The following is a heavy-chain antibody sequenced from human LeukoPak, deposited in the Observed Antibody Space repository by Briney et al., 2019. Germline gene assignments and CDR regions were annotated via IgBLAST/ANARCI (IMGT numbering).Heavy chain of an antibody. Sequence: GGSLRLSCAASGFTFSNAWMSWVRQAPGKGLEWVGRIKSKTDGGTTDYAAPVKGRFTISRDDSKNTLYLQMNSLKTEDTAAYYCTTDPPIDPRTYYYDSSGYPLDYWGQGTLVTVSS. CDR2: IKSKTDGGTT. J-gene: IGHJ4*02. CDR3: TTDPPIDPRTYYYDSSGYPLDY. D-gene: IGHD3-22*01. V-gene: IGHV3-15*01. CDR1: GFTFSNAW.